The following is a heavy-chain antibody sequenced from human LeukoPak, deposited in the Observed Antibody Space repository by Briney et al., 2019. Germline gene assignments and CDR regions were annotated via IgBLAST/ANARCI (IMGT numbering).Heavy chain of an antibody. CDR2: IYTGGTT. Sequence: GGSLRLSCAASGFTVSTNYMSWVRQAPGKGLEWVSVIYTGGTTYYADSVRGRFTISRDNSKNTLYLQMNSLRAEETPVYFCARDGSASSAYYSAQYYFDYWGQGTLVTVSS. V-gene: IGHV3-53*01. CDR3: ARDGSASSAYYSAQYYFDY. J-gene: IGHJ4*02. D-gene: IGHD3-22*01. CDR1: GFTVSTNY.